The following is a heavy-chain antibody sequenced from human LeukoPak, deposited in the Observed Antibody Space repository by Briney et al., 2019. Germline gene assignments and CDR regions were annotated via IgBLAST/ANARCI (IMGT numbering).Heavy chain of an antibody. J-gene: IGHJ6*02. D-gene: IGHD3-3*01. Sequence: SGGSLRLSCAAPGFTFSSYGMHWVRQAPGKGLEWVAVISYDGSNKYYADSVKGRFTISRDNSKNTLYLQMNSLRAEDTAVYYCAKDLGIFDTYYYYGMDVWGQGTTVTVSS. CDR3: AKDLGIFDTYYYYGMDV. CDR1: GFTFSSYG. CDR2: ISYDGSNK. V-gene: IGHV3-30*18.